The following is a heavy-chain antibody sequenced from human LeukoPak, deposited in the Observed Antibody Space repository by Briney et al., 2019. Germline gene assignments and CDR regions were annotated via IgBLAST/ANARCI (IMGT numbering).Heavy chain of an antibody. CDR3: SGRKDAHKGRS. CDR2: IYYSGST. CDR1: GGSISSYY. V-gene: IGHV4-59*01. D-gene: IGHD1-26*01. J-gene: IGHJ5*02. Sequence: SETLSLTCTVSGGSISSYYWSWIRQPPGKGLEWIGYIYYSGSTNYNPSPKSRVTISVDTSKNQFSLKLSSVPPAAPALSYFSGRKDAHKGRSWGQGTLVTVSS.